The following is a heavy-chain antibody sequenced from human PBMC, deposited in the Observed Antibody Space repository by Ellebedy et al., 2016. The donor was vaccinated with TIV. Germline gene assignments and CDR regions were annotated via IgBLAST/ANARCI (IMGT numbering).Heavy chain of an antibody. CDR3: ARLCSSFSCSGAFDH. V-gene: IGHV4-4*07. J-gene: IGHJ4*02. Sequence: SETLSLXCTVSGGSISNYYWNWIRQPAGEGLDWIGRVHTSGTPNYKPSLKSRVTMSIDKSKNQFSLKLNSVTAADTTIYYCARLCSSFSCSGAFDHWGQGTLVTVSS. CDR2: VHTSGTP. D-gene: IGHD3-10*02. CDR1: GGSISNYY.